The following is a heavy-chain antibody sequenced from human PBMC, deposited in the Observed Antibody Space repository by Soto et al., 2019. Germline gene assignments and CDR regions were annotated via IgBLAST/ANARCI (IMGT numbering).Heavy chain of an antibody. V-gene: IGHV5-51*01. CDR2: IYPGDSDT. J-gene: IGHJ4*02. CDR3: ARHRGIAVAGLFYYFDY. D-gene: IGHD6-19*01. CDR1: GYSFTSYW. Sequence: GESLKISCKGSGYSFTSYWIGWVRQMPGKGLEWMGNIYPGDSDTRYSPSFQGQVTISADKSISTAYLQWSSLKASDTAMYYCARHRGIAVAGLFYYFDYWGQGTLVTVSS.